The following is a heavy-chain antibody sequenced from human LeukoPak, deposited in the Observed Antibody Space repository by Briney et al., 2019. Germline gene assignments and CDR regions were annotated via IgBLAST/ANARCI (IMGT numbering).Heavy chain of an antibody. CDR3: ARLGLAGSAGRTYYSDY. CDR2: IYYSGST. Sequence: PSEXLSLTXTXXGXXISSYYXSWIRQPPGKGLEWIGYIYYSGSTNYSPSLKSRVTISVDTSKNQFPLKLSSVTAADTAVYYCARLGLAGSAGRTYYSDYWGQGTLVTVSS. J-gene: IGHJ4*02. V-gene: IGHV4-59*08. D-gene: IGHD1-26*01. CDR1: GXXISSYY.